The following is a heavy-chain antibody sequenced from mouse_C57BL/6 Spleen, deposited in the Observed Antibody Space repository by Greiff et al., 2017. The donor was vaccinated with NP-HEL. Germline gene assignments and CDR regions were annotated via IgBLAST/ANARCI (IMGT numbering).Heavy chain of an antibody. CDR2: ISSGGSYT. V-gene: IGHV5-6*01. CDR1: GFTFSSYG. CDR3: ARPKTAQATGYFDY. D-gene: IGHD3-2*02. Sequence: EVQVVESGGDLVKPGGSLKLSCAASGFTFSSYGLSWVRQTPDKRLEWVATISSGGSYTYYPDSVKGRFTISRDNAKNTLYLQMSSLKSEDTAMYYCARPKTAQATGYFDYWGQGTTLTVSS. J-gene: IGHJ2*01.